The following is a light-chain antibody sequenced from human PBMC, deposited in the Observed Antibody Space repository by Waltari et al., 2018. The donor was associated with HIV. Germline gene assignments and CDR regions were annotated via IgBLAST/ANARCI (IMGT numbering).Light chain of an antibody. CDR3: AAWDASLHVV. CDR1: TSNIGTNT. V-gene: IGLV1-44*01. Sequence: SVLTQPPSASGTLGQGVTISCFGSTSNIGTNTVNWYQHLPGAAPKLIIFRNHQRPSGVPDRFSGSQSGTSAFLTITGLLSGDEATYYCAAWDASLHVVFGGGTQLTVL. CDR2: RNH. J-gene: IGLJ2*01.